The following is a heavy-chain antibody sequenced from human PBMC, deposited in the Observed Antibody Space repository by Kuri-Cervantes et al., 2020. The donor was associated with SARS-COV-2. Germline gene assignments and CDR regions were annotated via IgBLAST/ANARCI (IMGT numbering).Heavy chain of an antibody. D-gene: IGHD3-3*01. CDR3: ARVKGDDFWSGRQSDAFDI. CDR2: IYTSGST. J-gene: IGHJ3*02. CDR1: GGSISSYY. Sequence: GSLRLSCTVSGGSISSYYWSWIRQPAGKGLEWIGRIYTSGSTNYNPSLKSRVTMSVDTSKNQLSLKLSSVTAADTAVYYCARVKGDDFWSGRQSDAFDIWGQGTMVTVSS. V-gene: IGHV4-4*07.